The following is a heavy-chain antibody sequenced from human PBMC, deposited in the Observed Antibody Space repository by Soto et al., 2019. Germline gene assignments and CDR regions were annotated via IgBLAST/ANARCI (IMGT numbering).Heavy chain of an antibody. J-gene: IGHJ4*02. V-gene: IGHV1-46*01. CDR2: INPSGGST. CDR3: ARDLTRLRPSYSGSYRGRVVDFDY. CDR1: GYTFTSYY. Sequence: GASVKVSCKASGYTFTSYYMHWVRQAPGQGLEWMGIINPSGGSTSYAQKFQGRVTMTRDTSTSTVYMELSSLRSEDTAVYYCARDLTRLRPSYSGSYRGRVVDFDYWGQGTLVTVSS. D-gene: IGHD1-26*01.